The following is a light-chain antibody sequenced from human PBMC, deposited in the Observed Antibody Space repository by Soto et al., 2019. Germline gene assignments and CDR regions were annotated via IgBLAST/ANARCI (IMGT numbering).Light chain of an antibody. CDR1: SSDAGGYDF. J-gene: IGLJ1*01. CDR2: EVT. Sequence: QSALTQPPSASGSPGQSVAISCTGTSSDAGGYDFVSWYQQHPGKAPRLVIYEVTKRPPGIADRFSGSKSGNTASLTVSGLQAEDEADYYCSSYAGNRHFYVFGTGTKLTVL. V-gene: IGLV2-8*01. CDR3: SSYAGNRHFYV.